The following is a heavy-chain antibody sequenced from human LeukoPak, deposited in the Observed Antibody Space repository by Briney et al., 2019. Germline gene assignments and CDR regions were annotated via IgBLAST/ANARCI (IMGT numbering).Heavy chain of an antibody. J-gene: IGHJ6*02. V-gene: IGHV4-39*01. D-gene: IGHD2-2*01. CDR2: IYYSGST. Sequence: SETLPLTCTVSGGSISSSSYYWGWIRQSPGKGLEWIGSIYYSGSTYYNPSLKSRVTISVDTSKNQFSLKLSSVTAADTAVYYCARHGVVPAASGGYYYYGMDVWGQGTTVTVSS. CDR1: GGSISSSSYY. CDR3: ARHGVVPAASGGYYYYGMDV.